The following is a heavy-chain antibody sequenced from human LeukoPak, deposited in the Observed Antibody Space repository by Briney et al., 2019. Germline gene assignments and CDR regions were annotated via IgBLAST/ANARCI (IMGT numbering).Heavy chain of an antibody. D-gene: IGHD2-21*02. Sequence: PGGSLRLSCAASGFTFSSYEMNWVRQPPGKGLEWVSYITSSGSPIYYADCVKGRFTISRDNAKNSLYLQMNSLRPEDTAVYYCALLNPSVAHWGQGTLVTVSS. CDR1: GFTFSSYE. V-gene: IGHV3-48*03. CDR2: ITSSGSPI. CDR3: ALLNPSVAH. J-gene: IGHJ4*02.